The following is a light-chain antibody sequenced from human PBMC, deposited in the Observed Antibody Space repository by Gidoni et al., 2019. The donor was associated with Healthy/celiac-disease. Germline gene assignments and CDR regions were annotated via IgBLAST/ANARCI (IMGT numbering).Light chain of an antibody. CDR3: QQYGSSTGMYT. Sequence: IVLPQSPGTLSLSPGERATLSCRASQSVSSSYLAWYQQKPGQAPRLLIYGASSRATGIPDRFSGSGSGTDFTLTISRLEPEDFAVYYCQQYGSSTGMYTFGQGTKLEIK. V-gene: IGKV3-20*01. CDR2: GAS. CDR1: QSVSSSY. J-gene: IGKJ2*01.